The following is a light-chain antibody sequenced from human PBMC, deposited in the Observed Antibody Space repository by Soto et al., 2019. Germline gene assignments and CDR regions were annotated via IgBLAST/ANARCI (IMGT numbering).Light chain of an antibody. CDR1: SSDVGGYNY. J-gene: IGLJ3*02. V-gene: IGLV2-14*01. CDR3: SSYTSSSTRV. CDR2: EVS. Sequence: ALTQPASVSGSPGQSITISCTGTSSDVGGYNYVSWFQHHPGKAPKLMIYEVSNRPSGVSNRFSGSKSGNTASLTISGLQAEDEADYYCSSYTSSSTRVFGGGTKLTVL.